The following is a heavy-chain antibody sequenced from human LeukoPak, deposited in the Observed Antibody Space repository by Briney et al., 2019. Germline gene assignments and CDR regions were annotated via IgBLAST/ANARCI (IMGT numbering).Heavy chain of an antibody. J-gene: IGHJ4*02. Sequence: ASVKVSCKASGYTFTSYDINWVRQATGQGLEWMGWMNPNSGNTGYARKFQGRVTMTRNTSISTAYMELSSLRSEDTAVYYCAVGYYGSGSYSYWGQGTLVTVSS. D-gene: IGHD3-10*01. CDR1: GYTFTSYD. V-gene: IGHV1-8*01. CDR2: MNPNSGNT. CDR3: AVGYYGSGSYSY.